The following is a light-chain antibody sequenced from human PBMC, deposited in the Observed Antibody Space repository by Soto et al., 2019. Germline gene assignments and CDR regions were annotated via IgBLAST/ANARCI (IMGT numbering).Light chain of an antibody. CDR1: QSVSDN. Sequence: EIVMTQSPATLSVSPGERATLSCRAGQSVSDNLAWYQQRPGQAPRLLFYGASTRATGVPVRFSASGSGTEFTLTISSLKSEDFAVYYCQQYNHWPRGYTFGQGTKLEIK. J-gene: IGKJ2*01. V-gene: IGKV3-15*01. CDR2: GAS. CDR3: QQYNHWPRGYT.